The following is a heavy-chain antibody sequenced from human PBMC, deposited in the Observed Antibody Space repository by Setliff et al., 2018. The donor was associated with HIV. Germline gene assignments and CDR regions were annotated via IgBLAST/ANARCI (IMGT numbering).Heavy chain of an antibody. Sequence: SETLSLTCTVSGGSISSSNYYWGWIRQPPGKGLEWIGSIFYSGRAFYNPSLKSRVTMSGNTSKNQFSLKVNSVSAEDPAVFYCARHRVITGSFDSWSQGTLVTVSS. D-gene: IGHD3-10*01. CDR2: IFYSGRA. CDR3: ARHRVITGSFDS. J-gene: IGHJ4*02. V-gene: IGHV4-39*01. CDR1: GGSISSSNYY.